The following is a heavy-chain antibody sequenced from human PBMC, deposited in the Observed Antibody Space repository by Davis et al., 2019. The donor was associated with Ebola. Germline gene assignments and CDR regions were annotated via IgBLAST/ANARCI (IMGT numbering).Heavy chain of an antibody. CDR3: ASARVPTYYYDSSGYFSYYYGMDV. V-gene: IGHV1-18*01. CDR1: GYTFTSYG. J-gene: IGHJ6*02. CDR2: ISAYNGNT. D-gene: IGHD3-22*01. Sequence: ASVKVSCKASGYTFTSYGISWVRQAPGQGLEWMGWISAYNGNTNYAQKLQGRVTMTTDTSTSTAYMEQRSLRSDDTAVYYCASARVPTYYYDSSGYFSYYYGMDVWGQGTTVTVSS.